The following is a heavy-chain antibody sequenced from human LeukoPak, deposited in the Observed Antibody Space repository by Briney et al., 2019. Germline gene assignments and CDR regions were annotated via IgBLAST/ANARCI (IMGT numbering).Heavy chain of an antibody. Sequence: GESLKISCKGSGHSFTNYWIGWVRQKPGKGLEWMGIIYPGDSDTRYSPSFQGQVTTSVDKSINTAFLQWSSLKVSDTAMYYCARQWQLWSPNFDYWGQGTLVTVSS. V-gene: IGHV5-51*01. J-gene: IGHJ4*02. CDR2: IYPGDSDT. D-gene: IGHD3-10*01. CDR1: GHSFTNYW. CDR3: ARQWQLWSPNFDY.